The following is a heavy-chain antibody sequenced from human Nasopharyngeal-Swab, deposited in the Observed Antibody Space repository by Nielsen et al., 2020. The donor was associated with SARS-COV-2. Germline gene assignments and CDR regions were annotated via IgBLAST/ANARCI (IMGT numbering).Heavy chain of an antibody. CDR3: AKDEASGNIVVVPAAMLGY. CDR1: GFTFDDYA. D-gene: IGHD2-2*01. Sequence: GESLKISCAASGFTFDDYAMHWVRQAPGKGLEWVSLISGDGGSTYYADSVKGRFTISRDNSKNSLYLQMNSLRTEDTALYYCAKDEASGNIVVVPAAMLGYWGQGTLVTVSS. J-gene: IGHJ4*02. V-gene: IGHV3-43*02. CDR2: ISGDGGST.